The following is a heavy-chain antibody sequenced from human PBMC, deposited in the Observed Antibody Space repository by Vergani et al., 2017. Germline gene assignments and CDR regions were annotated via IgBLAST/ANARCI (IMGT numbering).Heavy chain of an antibody. V-gene: IGHV3-7*01. CDR3: ARHGGSGWSLDY. CDR1: GFTFSSYW. D-gene: IGHD6-19*01. Sequence: EVQLVESGGGLVQPGGSLRLSCAASGFTFSSYWMSWVRQAPGKGLEWVAKIKQDESEKYYVDSVKGRFTISRDNAKHSLYLQMNSLRAEDTAVYYCARHGGSGWSLDYWGQGTLVTASS. CDR2: IKQDESEK. J-gene: IGHJ4*02.